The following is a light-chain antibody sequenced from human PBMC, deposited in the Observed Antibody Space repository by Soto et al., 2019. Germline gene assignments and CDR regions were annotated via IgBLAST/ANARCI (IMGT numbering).Light chain of an antibody. CDR1: QVTSNS. CDR2: AAS. Sequence: DIQMTQSPSYLSASVGDTVTITCRASQVTSNSLAWYQQEPGKGPKLLIYAASTLKSGVPSRFSGSGSGTDFTLTISNLQPEDVATYYCQAYNRGSAFGQGTRLEI. CDR3: QAYNRGSA. V-gene: IGKV1-27*01. J-gene: IGKJ5*01.